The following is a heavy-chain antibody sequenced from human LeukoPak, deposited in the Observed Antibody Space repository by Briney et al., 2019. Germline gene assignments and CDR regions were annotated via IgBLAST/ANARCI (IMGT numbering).Heavy chain of an antibody. CDR1: GYTLTELS. Sequence: GASVKVSCKVSGYTLTELSMHWVRQAPGKGLEWMGGFDPEDGETIYAQKFQGRVTMTEDTSTDTAYMELSSLRSEDTAVYYCATDTVGATHDAFDIWGQGTMVTVSS. V-gene: IGHV1-24*01. D-gene: IGHD1-26*01. CDR2: FDPEDGET. J-gene: IGHJ3*02. CDR3: ATDTVGATHDAFDI.